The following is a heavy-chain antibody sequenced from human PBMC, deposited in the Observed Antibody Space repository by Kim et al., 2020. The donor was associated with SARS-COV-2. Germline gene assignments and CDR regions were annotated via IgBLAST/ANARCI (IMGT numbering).Heavy chain of an antibody. Sequence: GGSLRLSCAASGFTFDDYAMHWVRQAPGKGLEWVSGISWNSGSIGYADSVKGRFTISRDNAKNSLYLQMNSLRAEDTALYYCAKDLYYYDSSGCSFDYWGQGTLVTVSS. CDR2: ISWNSGSI. J-gene: IGHJ4*02. CDR1: GFTFDDYA. D-gene: IGHD3-22*01. V-gene: IGHV3-9*01. CDR3: AKDLYYYDSSGCSFDY.